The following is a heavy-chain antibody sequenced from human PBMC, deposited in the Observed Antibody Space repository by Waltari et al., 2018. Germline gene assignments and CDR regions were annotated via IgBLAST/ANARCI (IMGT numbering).Heavy chain of an antibody. D-gene: IGHD6-19*01. CDR2: INHSGST. CDR3: ARRKWLAHRYYYGMDV. J-gene: IGHJ6*02. V-gene: IGHV4-34*01. Sequence: QVQLQQWGAGLLKPSETLSLTCAVYGGSFSGYYCSWIRQPPGKGLEWIGEINHSGSTNYNPSLKSRVTISVDTSKNQFSLKLSSVTAADTAVYYCARRKWLAHRYYYGMDVWGQGTTVTVSS. CDR1: GGSFSGYY.